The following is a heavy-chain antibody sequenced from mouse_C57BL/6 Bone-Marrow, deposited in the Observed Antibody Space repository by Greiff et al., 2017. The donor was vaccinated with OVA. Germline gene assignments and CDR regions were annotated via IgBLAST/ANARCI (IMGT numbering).Heavy chain of an antibody. J-gene: IGHJ2*01. CDR2: IHPNSGST. V-gene: IGHV1-64*01. D-gene: IGHD2-1*01. Sequence: VQLQQSGAELVKPGASVKLSCKASGYTFTSYWMHWVKQRPGQGLEWIGMIHPNSGSTNYNEKFKSKATLTVDKSSSTAYMQLSSLTSEDSAVYYCAREGLYYGNYYYFDYWGQGTTLTVSS. CDR3: AREGLYYGNYYYFDY. CDR1: GYTFTSYW.